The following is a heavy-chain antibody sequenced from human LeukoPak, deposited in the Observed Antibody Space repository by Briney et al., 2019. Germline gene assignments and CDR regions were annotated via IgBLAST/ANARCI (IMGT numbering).Heavy chain of an antibody. V-gene: IGHV4-4*07. D-gene: IGHD6-19*01. CDR2: IYSSGST. CDR3: ARGGSSGPDY. J-gene: IGHJ4*02. CDR1: GGSIISYY. Sequence: PSETLSLTCTVSGGSIISYYWSWLRQPAGRGLEWIGRIYSSGSTNYNPSLKSRVTISLDKSKNQFSLKLSSVSAADTAVYYCARGGSSGPDYWGQGTLVTVSS.